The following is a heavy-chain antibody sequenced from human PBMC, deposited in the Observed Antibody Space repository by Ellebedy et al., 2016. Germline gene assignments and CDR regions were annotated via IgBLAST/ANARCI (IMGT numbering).Heavy chain of an antibody. J-gene: IGHJ4*02. Sequence: GESLKISXAASGFTFSSYSMNWVRQAPGKGLEWVSSISSSSSYIYYAGSVKGRFTISRDNAKNSLYLQMNSLRAEDTAVYYCARDRGGQLWVFDYWGQGTLVTVSS. CDR1: GFTFSSYS. CDR3: ARDRGGQLWVFDY. V-gene: IGHV3-21*01. CDR2: ISSSSSYI. D-gene: IGHD5-18*01.